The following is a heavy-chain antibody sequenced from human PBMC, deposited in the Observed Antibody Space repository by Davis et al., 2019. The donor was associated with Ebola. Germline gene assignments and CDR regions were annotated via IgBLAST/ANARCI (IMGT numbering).Heavy chain of an antibody. Sequence: ASVKVSCKASGYTFTGYYMHWVRQAPGQGLEWMGWINPNSGGTNYAQKFQGRVTMTRDTSISTAYMELSRLRSDDTAVYYCARGDLAIVGATSPFDYWGQGTLVTVSS. CDR3: ARGDLAIVGATSPFDY. V-gene: IGHV1-2*02. D-gene: IGHD1-26*01. J-gene: IGHJ4*02. CDR1: GYTFTGYY. CDR2: INPNSGGT.